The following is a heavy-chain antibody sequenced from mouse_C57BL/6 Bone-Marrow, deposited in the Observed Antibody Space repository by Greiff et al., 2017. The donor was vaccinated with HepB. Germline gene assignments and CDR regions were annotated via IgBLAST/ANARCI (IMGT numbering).Heavy chain of an antibody. J-gene: IGHJ1*03. CDR1: GFNIKDYY. V-gene: IGHV14-2*01. CDR3: AREEGVLDRWYYDV. CDR2: IDPEDGDT. D-gene: IGHD5-1*01. Sequence: EVQLQQSGAELVKPGASVKLSCTASGFNIKDYYMHWVKQRTEQGLEWIGRIDPEDGDTKYAPKFQSKATITADTSSNTAYLQLSSLTSENTAVYYCAREEGVLDRWYYDVWGTGTTVTVSS.